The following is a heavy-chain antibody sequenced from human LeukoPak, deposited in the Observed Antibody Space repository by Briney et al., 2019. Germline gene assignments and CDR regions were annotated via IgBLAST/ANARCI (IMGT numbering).Heavy chain of an antibody. CDR1: GFTFSNYA. D-gene: IGHD2-8*01. J-gene: IGHJ4*02. V-gene: IGHV3-23*01. CDR2: ISGSGGST. Sequence: GGSLRLSCAASGFTFSNYAMSWVRQAPGKGLEWVSAISGSGGSTYYADSVKGRFAISRDNSKNTLYLQMHTLRAEDAAVYYCARDLLMGILDYWGQGTLVTVSS. CDR3: ARDLLMGILDY.